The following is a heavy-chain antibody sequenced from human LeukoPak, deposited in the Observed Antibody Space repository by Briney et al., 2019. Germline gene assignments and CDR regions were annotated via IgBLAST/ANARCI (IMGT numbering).Heavy chain of an antibody. CDR2: ISWNSGSI. V-gene: IGHV3-9*01. CDR3: AKDRDGDYGFDY. CDR1: GFTFDDYA. Sequence: PGRSLRLSCAASGFTFDDYAMHWVRQAPGKGLEWVSGISWNSGSIGYADSVKGRFTISRDNAKNSLYLQMNSLRAEDTAVYYCAKDRDGDYGFDYWGQGTLVTVSS. J-gene: IGHJ4*02. D-gene: IGHD4-17*01.